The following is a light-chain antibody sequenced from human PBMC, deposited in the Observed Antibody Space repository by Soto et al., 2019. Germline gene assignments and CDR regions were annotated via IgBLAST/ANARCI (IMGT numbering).Light chain of an antibody. V-gene: IGLV1-44*01. J-gene: IGLJ3*02. CDR2: ANN. CDR1: SSNIGSET. Sequence: QLVLTQPPSASGTPGQRVTISCSGSSSNIGSETVNWYQQVPGTAPKLLIYANNQRPSGVPDRFSVSKSGTSASLAIGGLQSEDEADSYCAAWDDSLKGWVFGGGTKLTVL. CDR3: AAWDDSLKGWV.